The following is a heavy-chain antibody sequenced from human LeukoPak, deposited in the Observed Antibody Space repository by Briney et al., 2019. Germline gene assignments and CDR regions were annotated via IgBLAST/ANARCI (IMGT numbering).Heavy chain of an antibody. CDR1: GYSFTYFW. CDR3: ATGASKVTTDFANY. D-gene: IGHD4-17*01. Sequence: GQSLTISCKGSGYSFTYFWISWARPMPGKGRAWMRRIDPRDSYTKYSPSFEGHVTISVDKSISSAFLQWNSLKASDTAIYYCATGASKVTTDFANYWGQGTQVAVSS. J-gene: IGHJ1*01. V-gene: IGHV5-10-1*01. CDR2: IDPRDSYT.